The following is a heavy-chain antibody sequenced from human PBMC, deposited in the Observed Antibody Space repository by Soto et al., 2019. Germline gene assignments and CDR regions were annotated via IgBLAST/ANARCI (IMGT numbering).Heavy chain of an antibody. V-gene: IGHV4-59*01. CDR1: GGSISSYY. CDR2: IYYNGYT. CDR3: ARNIYSSGWYFDY. J-gene: IGHJ4*02. D-gene: IGHD6-19*01. Sequence: QVQLQESGPGLVKPSETLSLTCTVSGGSISSYYWSWIRQPPGKGLEWIGYIYYNGYTNYNPSLKSRVTMSVDTSKNQFSLKLTSVTAADTAVYYCARNIYSSGWYFDYWGQGTLVTVSS.